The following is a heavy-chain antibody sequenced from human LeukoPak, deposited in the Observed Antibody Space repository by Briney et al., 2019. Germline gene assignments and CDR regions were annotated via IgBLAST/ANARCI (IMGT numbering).Heavy chain of an antibody. CDR3: ARGEAGTAMPYLGY. J-gene: IGHJ4*02. CDR2: IYYSGST. D-gene: IGHD5-18*01. V-gene: IGHV4-59*01. CDR1: GGSISSYY. Sequence: PSETLSLTCTVSGGSISSYYWSWIRQPPGKGLEWIGYIYYSGSTNYNPSLKSRVTISVDTSKNQFSLKLSSVTAADTAVYYCARGEAGTAMPYLGYWGQGTLVSVSS.